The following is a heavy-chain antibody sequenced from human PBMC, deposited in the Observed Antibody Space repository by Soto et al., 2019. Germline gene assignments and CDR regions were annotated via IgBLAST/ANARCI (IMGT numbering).Heavy chain of an antibody. Sequence: GVSLRLSCAASGFTFSSYAMSWVRQAPGKGLEWVSAISGSGGSTYYADSVKGRFTISRDNSKNTLYLQMNSLRAEDTAVYYCAKTLYGLGYCSGGSCYGYFDYWGQGTLVTVSS. CDR1: GFTFSSYA. D-gene: IGHD2-15*01. V-gene: IGHV3-23*01. CDR2: ISGSGGST. CDR3: AKTLYGLGYCSGGSCYGYFDY. J-gene: IGHJ4*02.